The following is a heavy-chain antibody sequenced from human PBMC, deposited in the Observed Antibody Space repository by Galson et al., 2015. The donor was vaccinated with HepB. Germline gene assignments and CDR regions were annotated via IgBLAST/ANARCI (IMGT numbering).Heavy chain of an antibody. J-gene: IGHJ4*02. CDR2: IYYSGST. D-gene: IGHD5-18*01. V-gene: IGHV4-31*03. CDR1: GGSISSGGYY. CDR3: ARDRRYSYGSFDY. Sequence: LSLTCTVSGGSISSGGYYWSWIRQHPGKGLEWIGYIYYSGSTYYNPSLKSRVTISVDTSKNQFSLKLSSVTAADTAVYYCARDRRYSYGSFDYWGQGTLVTVSS.